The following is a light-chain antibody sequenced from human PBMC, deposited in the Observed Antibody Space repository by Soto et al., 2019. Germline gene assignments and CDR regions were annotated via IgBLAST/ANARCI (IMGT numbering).Light chain of an antibody. CDR2: EAS. J-gene: IGKJ4*01. CDR1: QSIDTY. V-gene: IGKV3-11*01. CDR3: QHCSKWVA. Sequence: DIVLTQAPATLSLSPGERATLSCRASQSIDTYLAWYQQKPGQAPRLLIYEASNRATGIPARFSGSGSETDFTLTISSLEPEDFAVYYRQHCSKWVAFGGGTKVDIK.